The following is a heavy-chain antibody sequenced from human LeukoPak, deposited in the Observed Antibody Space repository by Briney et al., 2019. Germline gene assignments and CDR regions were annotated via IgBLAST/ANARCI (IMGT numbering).Heavy chain of an antibody. V-gene: IGHV1-2*02. CDR3: ARGPWNPARFDY. D-gene: IGHD1-1*01. Sequence: GASVKVSCKASGYTFTGYYMHWVRQAPSQGLEWMGWISPNSGGTNYAQMFQGRVTMTRDTSISTAYMEVSSLRSDDTAMYYCARGPWNPARFDYWGQGTLVTVSS. CDR1: GYTFTGYY. J-gene: IGHJ4*02. CDR2: ISPNSGGT.